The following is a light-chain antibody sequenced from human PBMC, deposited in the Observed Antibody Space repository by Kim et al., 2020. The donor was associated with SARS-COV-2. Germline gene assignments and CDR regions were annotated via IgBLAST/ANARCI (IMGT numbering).Light chain of an antibody. Sequence: QSALTQPASVSGSPGQSITISCTGTSSDFGGYNYVSWYQQHPGKAPKLMVYDVSQRPSGVSNRFSGSKSGNTASLTISGLQAEDEADYYCSSYTSSSTWVFGGGTQLTVL. CDR2: DVS. CDR3: SSYTSSSTWV. V-gene: IGLV2-14*01. CDR1: SSDFGGYNY. J-gene: IGLJ3*02.